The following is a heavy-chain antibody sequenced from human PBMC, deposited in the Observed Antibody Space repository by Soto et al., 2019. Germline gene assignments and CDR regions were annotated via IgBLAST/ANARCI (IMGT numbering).Heavy chain of an antibody. D-gene: IGHD3-10*01. CDR1: GYTFTSYA. V-gene: IGHV1-3*01. J-gene: IGHJ4*02. Sequence: ASVKVSCKASGYTFTSYAMHWVRQAPGQRLEWMGWINAGNGNTKYSQKLQGRVTITRDTSASTAYMEMSSLRSEDTAVYYCARAPLGQLLWLGELLDYWGQGTLVTVSS. CDR3: ARAPLGQLLWLGELLDY. CDR2: INAGNGNT.